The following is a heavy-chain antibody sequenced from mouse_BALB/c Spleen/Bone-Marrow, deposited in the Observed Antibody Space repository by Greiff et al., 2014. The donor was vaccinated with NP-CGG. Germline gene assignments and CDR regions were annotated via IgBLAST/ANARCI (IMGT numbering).Heavy chain of an antibody. J-gene: IGHJ4*01. CDR2: ISDDGGNT. CDR1: GFTFSDYY. Sequence: EVQGVESGGGLVKPGGSLELSCAASGFTFSDYYMFWVRQTPEKRLEWVATISDDGGNTYYRDSVKGRFTISRDNAKNKLNLQMSSLKSEDTATYHCARETGPRAMDYWGQGTSVTVSS. V-gene: IGHV5-4*02. CDR3: ARETGPRAMDY. D-gene: IGHD4-1*01.